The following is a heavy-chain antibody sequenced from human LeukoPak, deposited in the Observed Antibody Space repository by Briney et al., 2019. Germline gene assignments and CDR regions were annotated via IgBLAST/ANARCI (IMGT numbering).Heavy chain of an antibody. V-gene: IGHV3-9*01. CDR1: GFTFDDYA. Sequence: PGGSLRLSCAASGFTFDDYAMHWVRQAPGKGPEWVSAISGSSGSTGYTDSVKGRFTISRDNSKNTLYLQMNTLIAGDTALYYCAKEILAYCGGDLLQRRHFDYWGQGTLVTVSS. J-gene: IGHJ4*02. D-gene: IGHD2-21*02. CDR2: ISGSSGST. CDR3: AKEILAYCGGDLLQRRHFDY.